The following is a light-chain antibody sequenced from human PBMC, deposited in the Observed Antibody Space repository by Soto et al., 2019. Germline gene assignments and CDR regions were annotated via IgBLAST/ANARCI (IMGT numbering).Light chain of an antibody. Sequence: DIVMTQSPDSLAVSLGERATINCKSSKSVLYSSDNKNYLAWYQQKPGQPXKXXIYWASTRGSGVPDRFSGSGSGTDFTLTISSLQAEDVAVYYCQQYDSTPWTFGQGTKVDIK. J-gene: IGKJ1*01. CDR3: QQYDSTPWT. CDR2: WAS. V-gene: IGKV4-1*01. CDR1: KSVLYSSDNKNY.